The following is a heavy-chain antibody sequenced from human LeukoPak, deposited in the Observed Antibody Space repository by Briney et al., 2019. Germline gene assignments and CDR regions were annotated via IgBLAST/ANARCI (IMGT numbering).Heavy chain of an antibody. CDR2: INSDGSTT. J-gene: IGHJ4*02. Sequence: GGSLRLSCAASGFTFSSYWMHWVRQAPGKGLVWVSRINSDGSTTSYADSVKGRFTISRDNAKNTLYLQMNSLRAEDTAVYYCAKVNYDILTGYLGGWGQGTLVTVSS. CDR1: GFTFSSYW. CDR3: AKVNYDILTGYLGG. V-gene: IGHV3-74*01. D-gene: IGHD3-9*01.